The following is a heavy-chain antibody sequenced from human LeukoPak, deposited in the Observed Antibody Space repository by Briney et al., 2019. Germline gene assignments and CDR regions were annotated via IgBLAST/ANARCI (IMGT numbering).Heavy chain of an antibody. CDR2: IYYSGST. D-gene: IGHD3-22*01. Sequence: PSETLSLTCTVSGVSISSYYWSWIRQPPGKGLEWIGYIYYSGSTNYNPSPKSRVAISVDTSKNQFSLKLSSVTAADTAVYYCARVRYYYGSSGSQIEYYFDYWGQGTLVTVSS. CDR1: GVSISSYY. CDR3: ARVRYYYGSSGSQIEYYFDY. V-gene: IGHV4-59*01. J-gene: IGHJ4*02.